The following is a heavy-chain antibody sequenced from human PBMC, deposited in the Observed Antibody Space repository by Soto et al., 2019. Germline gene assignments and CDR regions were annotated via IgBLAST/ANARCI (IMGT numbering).Heavy chain of an antibody. CDR2: IYYGGST. J-gene: IGHJ1*01. CDR1: GDSISTDY. Sequence: TLSLTCTVSGDSISTDYWSWIRQSPGKGLEWIGFIYYGGSTNYDPSLKSRVTISVDTSKNQFSLKLSSVTAADTAVYYCALFYYDSSGYKEYFQHWGQGTLVTVSS. V-gene: IGHV4-59*08. CDR3: ALFYYDSSGYKEYFQH. D-gene: IGHD3-22*01.